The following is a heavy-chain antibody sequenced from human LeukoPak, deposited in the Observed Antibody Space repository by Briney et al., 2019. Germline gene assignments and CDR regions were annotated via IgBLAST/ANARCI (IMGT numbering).Heavy chain of an antibody. Sequence: GRSLRLSCAASGFTFSSYAMHWVRQAPGKGLEWVAVISYDGSNKYYADSVKGRFTISRGNSKNTLYLQMNSLRAEDTAVYYCARDFYSVTDSSDPRGYWFDPWGQGTLVTVSS. J-gene: IGHJ5*02. D-gene: IGHD6-19*01. CDR3: ARDFYSVTDSSDPRGYWFDP. CDR2: ISYDGSNK. V-gene: IGHV3-30-3*01. CDR1: GFTFSSYA.